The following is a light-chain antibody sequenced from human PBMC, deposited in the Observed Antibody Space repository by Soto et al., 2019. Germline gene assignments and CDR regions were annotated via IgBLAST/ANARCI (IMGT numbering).Light chain of an antibody. V-gene: IGKV3-20*01. J-gene: IGKJ4*01. Sequence: ENVLTQSPGTLSLSPGERATLSCRASQTVSSNYLAWYQQKPGQAPRLLIYDASRRATGIPDRFSGSGSGTDFILTISRLEPEDFEVYYCQQYETSPLTFGGGTKVEIK. CDR1: QTVSSNY. CDR3: QQYETSPLT. CDR2: DAS.